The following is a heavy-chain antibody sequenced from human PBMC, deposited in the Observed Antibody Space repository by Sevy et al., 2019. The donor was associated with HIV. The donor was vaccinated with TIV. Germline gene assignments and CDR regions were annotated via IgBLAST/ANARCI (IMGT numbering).Heavy chain of an antibody. Sequence: GGSLRLSCAASGFTFSSYAMSWVRQAPGKGLEWVSAMSGGGGSTYYADSVKGRFTISRDNSKNTLYLQMNSLIAEDTAVYYCAKDLVYQWIRLWYGMDVWGQGTTVTVSS. V-gene: IGHV3-23*01. CDR2: MSGGGGST. CDR1: GFTFSSYA. J-gene: IGHJ6*02. CDR3: AKDLVYQWIRLWYGMDV. D-gene: IGHD5-18*01.